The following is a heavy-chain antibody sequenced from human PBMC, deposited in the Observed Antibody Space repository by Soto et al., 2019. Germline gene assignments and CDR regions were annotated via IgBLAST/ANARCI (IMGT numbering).Heavy chain of an antibody. D-gene: IGHD5-12*01. V-gene: IGHV1-69*08. J-gene: IGHJ6*02. Sequence: QVQLVQSGAEVKKPGSSVTVSCKASGGTFSSYTISWVRQAPGQGLEWMGRIIPILGIANYAQKFQGRVTITADKSTSTAYMELSSLRSEDTAVYYCAREADIVATGYWDGMDVWGQGTTVTVSS. CDR2: IIPILGIA. CDR3: AREADIVATGYWDGMDV. CDR1: GGTFSSYT.